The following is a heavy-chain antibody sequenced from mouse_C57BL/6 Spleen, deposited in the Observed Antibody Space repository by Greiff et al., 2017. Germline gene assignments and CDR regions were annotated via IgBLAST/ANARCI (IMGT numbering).Heavy chain of an antibody. V-gene: IGHV1-20*01. Sequence: VQLQQSGPELVKPGDSVKISCKASGYSFTGSFMNWVMQSHGKSLEWIGRINPYNGDTFYNQKFKGKATLTVDKSSSTAHMELRSLTSEGSAGYYCARGYFDYWGQGTTLTVSS. CDR2: INPYNGDT. CDR1: GYSFTGSF. CDR3: ARGYFDY. J-gene: IGHJ2*01.